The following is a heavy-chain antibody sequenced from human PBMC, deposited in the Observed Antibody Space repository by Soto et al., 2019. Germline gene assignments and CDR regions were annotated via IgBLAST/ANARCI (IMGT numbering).Heavy chain of an antibody. Sequence: QVQLQESGPGLVKPSGTLSLTCAVSGGSISSSNWWSWVRQPPGKGLEWIGEIYHSGSTNYNPSLRSRVTLSVDKSKNHFSLKLSSVTAADTAVYYCAKMRGLTYYYYYGMDVWGQGTTVTVSS. D-gene: IGHD3-16*01. CDR1: GGSISSSNW. V-gene: IGHV4-4*02. J-gene: IGHJ6*02. CDR2: IYHSGST. CDR3: AKMRGLTYYYYYGMDV.